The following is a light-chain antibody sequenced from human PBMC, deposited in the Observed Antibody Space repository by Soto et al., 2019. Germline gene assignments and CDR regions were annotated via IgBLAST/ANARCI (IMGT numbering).Light chain of an antibody. V-gene: IGKV2-28*01. Sequence: DIVMTQSPLSLPVTPGEPASISCRSSQSLLHSSGYNHLDWYLQKPGQSPQLLIYLGSNRASGVPDRFSGSGSGTDFTLKISRVEAEDVGVYYCMQALRPPYTFGQGTKLKIK. CDR3: MQALRPPYT. CDR2: LGS. J-gene: IGKJ2*01. CDR1: QSLLHSSGYNH.